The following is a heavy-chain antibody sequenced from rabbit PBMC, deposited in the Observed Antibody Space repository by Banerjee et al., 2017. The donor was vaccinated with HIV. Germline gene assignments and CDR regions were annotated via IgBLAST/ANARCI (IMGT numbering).Heavy chain of an antibody. J-gene: IGHJ3*01. Sequence: QSLEESGGDLVKPGASLTLTCTVSGFSFSSSYYMCWVRQAPGKGLEWIACIYAGSSGNTYCASWAKGRFTISKTSSTTVTLQMTSLTVADTATYFCARDLAGVAGYAYTLTRLDLWGPGTLVTVS. D-gene: IGHD6-1*01. CDR2: IYAGSSGNT. CDR1: GFSFSSSYY. V-gene: IGHV1S40*01. CDR3: ARDLAGVAGYAYTLTRLDL.